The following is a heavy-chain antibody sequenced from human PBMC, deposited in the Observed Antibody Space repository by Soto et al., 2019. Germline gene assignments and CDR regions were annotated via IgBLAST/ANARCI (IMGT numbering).Heavy chain of an antibody. D-gene: IGHD2-15*01. V-gene: IGHV1-8*02. Sequence: GASVKVSCKGSGYSFTSYDITWVRQAPGQGLEWMGWVNPDTGSTGYAQRFQGRVSMTSDTSINTTYMELSDLRVEDTAVYYCAWVRPHAAWPYPWGQASLLTAS. CDR1: GYSFTSYD. CDR3: AWVRPHAAWPYP. J-gene: IGHJ5*02. CDR2: VNPDTGST.